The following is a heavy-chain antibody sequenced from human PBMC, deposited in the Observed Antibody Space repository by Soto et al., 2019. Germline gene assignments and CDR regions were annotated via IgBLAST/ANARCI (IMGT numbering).Heavy chain of an antibody. CDR3: ARDGEGRGYCDSSGYYYRDAWDI. CDR1: GGTFSSYA. CDR2: LIPIFGTA. Sequence: QVQLVQSGAEVKKPGSSVKVSCKASGGTFSSYAISWVRQAPGQGLEWMGGLIPIFGTANSAQKFQGRVTMTADESKRTAYMEMSSLRSEETAVDYCARDGEGRGYCDSSGYYYRDAWDIWVQGTMVTVSS. D-gene: IGHD3-22*01. V-gene: IGHV1-69*01. J-gene: IGHJ3*02.